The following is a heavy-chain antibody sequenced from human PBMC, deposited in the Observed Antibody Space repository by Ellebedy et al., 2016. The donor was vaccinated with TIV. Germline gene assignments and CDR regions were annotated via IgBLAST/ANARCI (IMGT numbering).Heavy chain of an antibody. J-gene: IGHJ4*02. V-gene: IGHV1-18*04. CDR3: ARVNTQTSYFDN. CDR2: IGTYSGNT. Sequence: AASVKVSCKASGFPFTSYGITWVRQAPGQGLEWLGWIGTYSGNTNYAQNLQGRVAMTTDTSASTAYMELRSLRSDDTAVYYCARVNTQTSYFDNWGQGTLLTVSS. CDR1: GFPFTSYG.